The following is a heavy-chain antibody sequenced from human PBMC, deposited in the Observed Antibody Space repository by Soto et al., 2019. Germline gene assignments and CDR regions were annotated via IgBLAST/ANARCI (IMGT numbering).Heavy chain of an antibody. CDR1: AFNFADYA. J-gene: IGHJ4*02. Sequence: GGSLRLSRTASAFNFADYAMNWVRQVPGKGLEWVGFIRAKAHGGTTDYAASVKGRFTISRDDSKSIAYLQMNSLKTEDTALYCCTRAYDSSTLDYWGQGTRVTVSS. D-gene: IGHD6-13*01. CDR2: IRAKAHGGTT. V-gene: IGHV3-49*04. CDR3: TRAYDSSTLDY.